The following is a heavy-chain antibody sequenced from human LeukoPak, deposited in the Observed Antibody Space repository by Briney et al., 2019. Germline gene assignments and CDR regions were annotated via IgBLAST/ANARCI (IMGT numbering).Heavy chain of an antibody. Sequence: PGGSPRPSCAASGFTFSNYAMHWVRQAPGKGLEWVAVISYDGSNKYYADSVKGRFAISRDNSKNTLYLLMNSLRAEDTAVYYCARDSREGYSYGSYFDYWGQGTLVTVSS. CDR2: ISYDGSNK. CDR1: GFTFSNYA. D-gene: IGHD5-18*01. CDR3: ARDSREGYSYGSYFDY. J-gene: IGHJ4*02. V-gene: IGHV3-30*09.